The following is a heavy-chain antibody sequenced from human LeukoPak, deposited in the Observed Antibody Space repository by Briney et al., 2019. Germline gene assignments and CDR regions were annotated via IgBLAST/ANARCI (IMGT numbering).Heavy chain of an antibody. CDR3: ARRNEWLSYAFDI. D-gene: IGHD3-3*01. V-gene: IGHV5-51*01. CDR1: GYSFTSYW. CDR2: IYPGDSDT. J-gene: IGHJ3*02. Sequence: GESPKISCKGSGYSFTSYWIGWVRQMPGKGLEWMGIIYPGDSDTRYSPSFQGQVTISADKSISTAYLQWSSLRASDTAMYYCARRNEWLSYAFDIWGQGTMVTVSS.